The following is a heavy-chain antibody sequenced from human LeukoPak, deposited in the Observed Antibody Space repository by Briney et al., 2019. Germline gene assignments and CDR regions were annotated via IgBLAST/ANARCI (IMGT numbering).Heavy chain of an antibody. CDR2: ISGSTSYI. Sequence: PGGSLRLSCAASGFSFSAYNMNWVRQAPGKGLEWVSSISGSTSYIYYADSVEGRFTISRDNAKNSLYLQMNSLRAEDTAVYYCARGGGYSGGYYYYMDVWGKGTTVTVS. V-gene: IGHV3-21*01. CDR1: GFSFSAYN. CDR3: ARGGGYSGGYYYYMDV. D-gene: IGHD3-16*01. J-gene: IGHJ6*03.